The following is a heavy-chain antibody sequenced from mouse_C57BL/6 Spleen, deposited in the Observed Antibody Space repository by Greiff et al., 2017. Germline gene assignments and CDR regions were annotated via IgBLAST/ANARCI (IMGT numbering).Heavy chain of an antibody. CDR1: GYTFTSYW. Sequence: QVQLQQSGADLAKPGASVTLSCKASGYTFTSYWMHWVKQRPGQGLEWIGYINPSSGYTKYNQKFKDKATLTADKSSSTAYMQLSSLTYEDSAVYYCARGDDGYFPWFAYWGQGTLVTVSA. D-gene: IGHD2-3*01. CDR2: INPSSGYT. CDR3: ARGDDGYFPWFAY. J-gene: IGHJ3*01. V-gene: IGHV1-7*01.